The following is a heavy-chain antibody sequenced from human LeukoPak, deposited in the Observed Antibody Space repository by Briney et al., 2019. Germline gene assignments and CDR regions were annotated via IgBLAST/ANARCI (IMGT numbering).Heavy chain of an antibody. CDR2: IYHSGST. D-gene: IGHD3-10*01. Sequence: SQTLSLTCAVSGGSISSGGYSWSWIRQPPGKGLEWIGYIYHSGSTYYNPSLKSRVTISVDRSKNQFSLKLSSATAADTAVYYCARDAGYGSGSYIDYWGQGTLVTVSS. J-gene: IGHJ4*02. V-gene: IGHV4-30-2*01. CDR1: GGSISSGGYS. CDR3: ARDAGYGSGSYIDY.